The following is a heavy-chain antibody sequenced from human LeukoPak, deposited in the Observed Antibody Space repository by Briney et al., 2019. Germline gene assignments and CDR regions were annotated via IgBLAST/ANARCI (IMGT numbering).Heavy chain of an antibody. CDR2: IWYDGSNK. V-gene: IGHV3-33*01. CDR1: GFTFSSYG. D-gene: IGHD3-22*01. Sequence: GGSLRLSCAASGFTFSSYGMHWVRQAPGKGLEWVAVIWYDGSNKYYADSVKGRFTISRDNSKNTLYLQMNSLRAEDTAVYYCARELVLGYSDSSGYPPLDAFDIWGQGTMVAVSS. CDR3: ARELVLGYSDSSGYPPLDAFDI. J-gene: IGHJ3*02.